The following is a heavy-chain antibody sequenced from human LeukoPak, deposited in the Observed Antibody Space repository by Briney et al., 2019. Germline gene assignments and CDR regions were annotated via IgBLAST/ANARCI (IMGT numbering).Heavy chain of an antibody. CDR3: ARVNYDYVWASYRFDY. J-gene: IGHJ4*02. Sequence: GRSLRLSCAASGFTFSSYGMHWVRQAPGKGLEWVAVIWYDGSNKYYADSVKGRFTISRDNSKNTLYLQMNSLRAEDTAVYYCARVNYDYVWASYRFDYWGQGTLVTVSS. V-gene: IGHV3-33*01. D-gene: IGHD3-16*02. CDR2: IWYDGSNK. CDR1: GFTFSSYG.